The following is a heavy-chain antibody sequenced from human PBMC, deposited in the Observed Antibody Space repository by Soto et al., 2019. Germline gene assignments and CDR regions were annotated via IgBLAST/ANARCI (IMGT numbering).Heavy chain of an antibody. D-gene: IGHD2-21*02. J-gene: IGHJ6*02. CDR3: ASLGVGDWANYYYYYGMDV. CDR2: VTANGGST. Sequence: AGGSLRLSCAATGFTFSVYAMTWVRQAPGKGLEWVSAVTANGGSTYSADSVKGRFTISRDISKNTLFLQMNSLRAEDTAVYYCASLGVGDWANYYYYYGMDVWGQGTTVTVSS. CDR1: GFTFSVYA. V-gene: IGHV3-23*01.